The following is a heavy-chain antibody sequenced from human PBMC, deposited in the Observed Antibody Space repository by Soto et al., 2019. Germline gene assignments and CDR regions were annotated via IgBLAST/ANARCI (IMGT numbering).Heavy chain of an antibody. J-gene: IGHJ4*02. Sequence: QVQLQQCGAGLLKPSETLSLTCAVYGGSFSGYCWIWIRQPPGKGLEWIGEINHSGSTNYNPSLKSRVTISVDTSKNQFSLKLSSVTAADTAVYYCARGSHSSGYYYVSPYFDYWGQGTLVTVSS. CDR1: GGSFSGYC. CDR3: ARGSHSSGYYYVSPYFDY. V-gene: IGHV4-34*01. CDR2: INHSGST. D-gene: IGHD3-22*01.